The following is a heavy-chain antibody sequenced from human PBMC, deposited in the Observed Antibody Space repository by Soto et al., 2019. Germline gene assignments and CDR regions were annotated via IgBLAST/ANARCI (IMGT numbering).Heavy chain of an antibody. CDR1: VISTSSYW. V-gene: IGHV3-7*03. CDR2: IKNDGSEK. D-gene: IGHD5-18*01. Sequence: PWWSLRLSCSASVISTSSYWMGWVRQAPGRGLEWVASIKNDGSEKYYMDSLKGRFTISRDNALNSLYLQMNSLRAEDTAVYFCVTGYHSDYWGQGTLVTVSS. J-gene: IGHJ4*02. CDR3: VTGYHSDY.